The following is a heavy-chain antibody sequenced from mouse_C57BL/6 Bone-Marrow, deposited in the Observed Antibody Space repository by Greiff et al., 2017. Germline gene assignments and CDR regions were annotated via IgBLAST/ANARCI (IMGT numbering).Heavy chain of an antibody. CDR3: AYDGYLDY. Sequence: EVHLVESGPGLVKPSQSLSLTCSVTGYSITSGYYWNWIRQFPGNKLEWMGYISYDGSNNYNPSLKNRISITRDTSKNQFFLKLNSVTTEDTATYYCAYDGYLDYWGQGTTLTVSS. CDR1: GYSITSGYY. J-gene: IGHJ2*01. V-gene: IGHV3-6*01. CDR2: ISYDGSN. D-gene: IGHD2-3*01.